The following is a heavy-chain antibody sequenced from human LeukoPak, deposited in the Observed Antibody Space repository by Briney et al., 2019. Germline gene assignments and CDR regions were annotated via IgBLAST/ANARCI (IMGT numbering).Heavy chain of an antibody. J-gene: IGHJ4*02. D-gene: IGHD2-2*02. CDR1: GGSISSGSYY. CDR2: IYTSGST. CDR3: ASSFNGGYCSSTSCYNRFDY. V-gene: IGHV4-61*02. Sequence: SQTLSLTCTVSGGSISSGSYYWGWIRQPAGKGLEWIGRIYTSGSTNYNPSLKSRVTISVDTSKNQFSLKLSSVTAADTAVYYCASSFNGGYCSSTSCYNRFDYWGQGTLATVSS.